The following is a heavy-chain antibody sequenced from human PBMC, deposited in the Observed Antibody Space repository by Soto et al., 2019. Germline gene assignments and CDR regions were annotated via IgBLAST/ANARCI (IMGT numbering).Heavy chain of an antibody. CDR2: ISASGETT. Sequence: EVQLLESGGGLVQPGGSLRLSCAASGFAFSDCAMNWVRQAPGKGLEWVSAISASGETTFYADSLKGRFTISRDNSQNTVYMQINDLRAEDTAVYYCAKGGVWVHYGLDVWGQGTTVSVSS. D-gene: IGHD3-16*01. J-gene: IGHJ6*02. CDR1: GFAFSDCA. CDR3: AKGGVWVHYGLDV. V-gene: IGHV3-23*01.